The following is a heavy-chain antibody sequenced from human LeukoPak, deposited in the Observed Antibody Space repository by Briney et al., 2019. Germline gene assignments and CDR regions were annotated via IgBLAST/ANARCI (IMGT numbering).Heavy chain of an antibody. CDR2: IWHDGSKK. D-gene: IGHD4-17*01. CDR3: ARDSIYGDSPGYYFDY. V-gene: IGHV3-33*01. CDR1: GFTFSSYG. Sequence: GGSLRLSCAASGFTFSSYGMHWVRQAPATGLEWVAFIWHDGSKKYYAVSVKGRFTISRDNSKNTLYLQMNSLRGEDTAVYYCARDSIYGDSPGYYFDYWGQGTLVTVSS. J-gene: IGHJ4*02.